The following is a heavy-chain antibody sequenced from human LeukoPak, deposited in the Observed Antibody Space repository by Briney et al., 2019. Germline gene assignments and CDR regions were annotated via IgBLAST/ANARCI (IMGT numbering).Heavy chain of an antibody. CDR2: IYYSGST. J-gene: IGHJ5*02. CDR1: GGSISSSTYY. Sequence: PSETLSLTCTVSGGSISSSTYYWGWIRQAPGRGLEWIGSIYYSGSTYYNPSLKSRVTISVDTSKNQFSLKLSSVTAADTAVYYCARGGYYGSGNDFRFDPWGQGTLVTVSS. D-gene: IGHD3-10*01. CDR3: ARGGYYGSGNDFRFDP. V-gene: IGHV4-39*07.